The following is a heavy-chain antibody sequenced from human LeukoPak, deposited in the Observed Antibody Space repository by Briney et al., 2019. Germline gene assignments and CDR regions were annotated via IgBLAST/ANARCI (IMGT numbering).Heavy chain of an antibody. Sequence: PGGSLRLSCTASGFDFSRYSMSWVRQSPGKGLEWVSVTYTGGNSYYADSVKGRFIISRDISKNTLYLQMNSLRAEDSALYYCARGGRGSAAVVAPRSFDIWGQGTMVTVSS. CDR1: GFDFSRYS. CDR2: TYTGGNS. V-gene: IGHV3-53*01. CDR3: ARGGRGSAAVVAPRSFDI. D-gene: IGHD3-22*01. J-gene: IGHJ3*02.